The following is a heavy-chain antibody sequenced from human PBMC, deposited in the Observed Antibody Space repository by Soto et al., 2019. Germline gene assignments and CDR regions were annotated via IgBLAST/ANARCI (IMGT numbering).Heavy chain of an antibody. V-gene: IGHV4-31*03. J-gene: IGHJ4*02. CDR2: NNYRADT. Sequence: LSLTCTVSGGSIDNNGYSWTWIRQRPGGGLEWLGSNNYRADTYYTPSLRSRITISLDTSQNQFSLWLTSVTAADTGIYYCARGGSGWKALNYFDSSGPGILVTVSS. D-gene: IGHD6-19*01. CDR3: ARGGSGWKALNYFDS. CDR1: GGSIDNNGYS.